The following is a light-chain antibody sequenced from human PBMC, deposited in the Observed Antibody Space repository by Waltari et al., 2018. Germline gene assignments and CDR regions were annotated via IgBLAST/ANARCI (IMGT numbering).Light chain of an antibody. CDR2: WAS. CDR1: QSVLYSSNNKNY. J-gene: IGKJ1*01. V-gene: IGKV4-1*01. Sequence: DIVMTQSPDSLAASLGERATINCKYSQSVLYSSNNKNYLAWYQQKPGQPPKLLIYWASTRESGVPDRFSGSGSGTDFTLTISSLQAEDVAVYYCQQYYSTPWTFGQGTKVEIK. CDR3: QQYYSTPWT.